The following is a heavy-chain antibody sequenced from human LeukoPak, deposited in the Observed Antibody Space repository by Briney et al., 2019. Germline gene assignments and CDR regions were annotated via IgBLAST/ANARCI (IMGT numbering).Heavy chain of an antibody. CDR3: AGGPPKSYHDY. D-gene: IGHD1-26*01. CDR1: GDSISSGDYY. Sequence: SETLSLTCTVSGDSISSGDYYWSWIRQPAGTGLEWIGRISSSGSTNYNPSLKSRVTISVDTSKNQFSLKLSSVTAADTAVYYCAGGPPKSYHDYWGQGTLVTVSS. CDR2: ISSSGST. V-gene: IGHV4-61*02. J-gene: IGHJ4*02.